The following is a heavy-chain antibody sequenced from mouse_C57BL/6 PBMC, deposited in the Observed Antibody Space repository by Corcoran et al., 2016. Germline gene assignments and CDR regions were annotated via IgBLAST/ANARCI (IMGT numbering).Heavy chain of an antibody. J-gene: IGHJ3*01. D-gene: IGHD1-1*02. CDR2: INPYNGGT. CDR3: ARSGWGPGVFAY. CDR1: GYTFTDYY. V-gene: IGHV1-19*01. Sequence: EVQLQQSGPVLVKPGASVKMSCKASGYTFTDYYMNWVKQSHGKSLEWIGVINPYNGGTSYNQKFKGKATLTVDKSSSTAYMELNSLTSEDSAVYYCARSGWGPGVFAYWGQGTLVTVSA.